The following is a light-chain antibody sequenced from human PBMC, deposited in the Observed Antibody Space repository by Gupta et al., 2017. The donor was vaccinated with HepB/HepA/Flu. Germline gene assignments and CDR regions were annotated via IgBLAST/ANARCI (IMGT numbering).Light chain of an antibody. CDR2: DAS. CDR1: QSVSSY. V-gene: IGKV3-11*01. CDR3: HQRSNWPPT. J-gene: IGKJ1*01. Sequence: EIVLTQSPATLSLSPGERATLSCRASQSVSSYLAWYQQKPGQAPRLLIYDASNRATGSPARFSGSGSGTDFTLTISSLEPDDFAVYYCHQRSNWPPTFGQGTKVGIK.